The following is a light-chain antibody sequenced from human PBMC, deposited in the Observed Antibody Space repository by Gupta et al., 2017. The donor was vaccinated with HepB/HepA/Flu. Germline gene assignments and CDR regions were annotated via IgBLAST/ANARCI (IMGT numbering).Light chain of an antibody. CDR2: DTD. V-gene: IGLV1-44*01. CDR1: SSNIGSNA. Sequence: QSMLTQPPSASGTPGQRVTISCSGSSSNIGSNAVNWYQQPPGTAPKLLIYDTDRRPSGIPDRFSGSKSGSSASLAISGLQSEDEADFYCAAWDDSLDGHYVFGTGTKVTVL. CDR3: AAWDDSLDGHYV. J-gene: IGLJ1*01.